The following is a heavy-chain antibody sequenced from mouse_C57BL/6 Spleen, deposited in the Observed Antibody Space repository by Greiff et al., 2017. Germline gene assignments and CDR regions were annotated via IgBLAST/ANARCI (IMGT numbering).Heavy chain of an antibody. Sequence: VQLQQSGPGLVQPSQSLSITCTVSGFSLTSYGVHWVRQSPGKGLEWLGVIWSGGSTDYNAAFISRLSISKDNSKSQVFFKMNSLQADDTAIYYCASPSSYGNYVSAMDYWGQGTSVTVSS. D-gene: IGHD2-10*01. CDR3: ASPSSYGNYVSAMDY. CDR1: GFSLTSYG. J-gene: IGHJ4*01. CDR2: IWSGGST. V-gene: IGHV2-2*01.